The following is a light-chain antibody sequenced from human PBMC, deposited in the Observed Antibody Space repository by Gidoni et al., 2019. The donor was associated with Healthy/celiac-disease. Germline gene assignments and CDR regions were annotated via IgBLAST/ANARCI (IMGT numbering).Light chain of an antibody. Sequence: QSVLTQPPSVSGAPGQRVTISCTWISSNIGAGYDVHWSQQLPGTAPKLLIYGNSNRPSGVPDRFSGSKSGTSASLAITGLQAEDEADYYCQSYDSSLSGSSVFGTGTKVTV. CDR3: QSYDSSLSGSSV. J-gene: IGLJ1*01. CDR2: GNS. V-gene: IGLV1-40*01. CDR1: SSNIGAGYD.